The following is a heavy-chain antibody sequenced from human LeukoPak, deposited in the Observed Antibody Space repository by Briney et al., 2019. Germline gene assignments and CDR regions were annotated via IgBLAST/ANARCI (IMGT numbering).Heavy chain of an antibody. Sequence: GGSLRLSCAASGFTFTTYAMSWVRQAPGKGLEWVSAIGGGGVRTYYADSVKGRFTISRDNSKDTLFLQMNSLRAEDTAVYYCAKASRQGAVASPLDYWGEGTLVSVSS. CDR3: AKASRQGAVASPLDY. V-gene: IGHV3-23*01. CDR1: GFTFTTYA. D-gene: IGHD6-19*01. CDR2: IGGGGVRT. J-gene: IGHJ4*02.